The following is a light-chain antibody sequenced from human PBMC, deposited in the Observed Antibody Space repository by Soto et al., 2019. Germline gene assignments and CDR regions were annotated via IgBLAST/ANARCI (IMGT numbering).Light chain of an antibody. CDR2: EVT. CDR3: SSYSRNDTHYV. V-gene: IGLV2-14*03. CDR1: NSDVGAFDY. Sequence: QSALTQPASASGSPGQSITISCTGTNSDVGAFDYVSWYQQHAGQAPKLMISEVTNRPSGVSLRFSGSKSGNTAYLTISGLQAEDEADYYCSSYSRNDTHYVFGSGTKVTVL. J-gene: IGLJ1*01.